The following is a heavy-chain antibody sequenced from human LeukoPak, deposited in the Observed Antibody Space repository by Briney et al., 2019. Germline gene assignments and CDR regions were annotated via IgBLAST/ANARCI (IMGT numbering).Heavy chain of an antibody. CDR1: GGTFSSYA. V-gene: IGHV1-69*04. D-gene: IGHD6-19*01. CDR2: IIPILGIA. CDR3: ARGSPVAGPSSTPRYYYYGMDV. J-gene: IGHJ6*04. Sequence: GSSVKVSCKASGGTFSSYAISWVRQAPGQGLEWMGRIIPILGIANYAQKLQGRVTITADKSTSTAYMELSSLRSEDTAVYYCARGSPVAGPSSTPRYYYYGMDVWGKGTTVTVSS.